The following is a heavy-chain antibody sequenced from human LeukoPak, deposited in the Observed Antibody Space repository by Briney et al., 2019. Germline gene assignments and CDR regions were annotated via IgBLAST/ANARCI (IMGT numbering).Heavy chain of an antibody. CDR3: ARGRIWCGELWSY. CDR1: GYTFTGYY. Sequence: ASVKVSFKASGYTFTGYYMHWVRQAPGQGLEWMGWINPNSGGTDYAQKFQGRVTMTRDTSISTAYMELSRPRSDDTAVYYCARGRIWCGELWSYWGQGTLVTVSS. J-gene: IGHJ4*02. D-gene: IGHD3-10*01. CDR2: INPNSGGT. V-gene: IGHV1-2*02.